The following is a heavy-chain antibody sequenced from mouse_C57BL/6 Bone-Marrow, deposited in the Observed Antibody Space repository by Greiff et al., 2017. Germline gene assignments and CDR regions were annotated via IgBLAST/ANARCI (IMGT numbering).Heavy chain of an antibody. CDR2: INPNNGGT. J-gene: IGHJ4*01. Sequence: EVQLQQSGPELVKPGASVKISCKASGYTFTDYYMNWVKQSHGKSLEWIGDINPNNGGTSYNQKFKGKATLTVDKSSSTAYMELRSLTSEDSAVYYCASFPHYYGSSSYAMDYWGQGTSVTVSS. D-gene: IGHD1-1*01. CDR1: GYTFTDYY. CDR3: ASFPHYYGSSSYAMDY. V-gene: IGHV1-26*01.